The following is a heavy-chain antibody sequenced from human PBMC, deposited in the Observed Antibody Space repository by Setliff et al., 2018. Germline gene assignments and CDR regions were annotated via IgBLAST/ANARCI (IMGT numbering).Heavy chain of an antibody. Sequence: ASVKVSCKASGYTFTSYGFSWVRQAPGQVLEWMGWISVYKGKTKYAQKFQGRVTMTTDTSTSTAYMELRSLRSDDTAVYYCGRQQLAYYYYYYGMDVWGQGTTVTVSS. CDR1: GYTFTSYG. V-gene: IGHV1-18*01. CDR3: GRQQLAYYYYYYGMDV. D-gene: IGHD6-13*01. CDR2: ISVYKGKT. J-gene: IGHJ6*02.